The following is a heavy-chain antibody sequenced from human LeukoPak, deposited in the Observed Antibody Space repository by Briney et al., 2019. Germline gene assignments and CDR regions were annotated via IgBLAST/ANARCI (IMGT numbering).Heavy chain of an antibody. V-gene: IGHV4-39*02. Sequence: PSETLSLTCTVSGGSISSSSYYWGWIRQPPGKGLEWIGSIYYSGSTYYNPSLKSRVTISVDTSKNQFSLKLSSVTAADTAVYYCARDPNTIFGVVTSYFDYWGQGTLVTVSS. CDR1: GGSISSSSYY. J-gene: IGHJ4*02. D-gene: IGHD3-3*01. CDR3: ARDPNTIFGVVTSYFDY. CDR2: IYYSGST.